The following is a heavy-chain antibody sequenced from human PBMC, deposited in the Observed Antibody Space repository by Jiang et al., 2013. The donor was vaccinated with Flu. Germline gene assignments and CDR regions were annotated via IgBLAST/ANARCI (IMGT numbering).Heavy chain of an antibody. D-gene: IGHD6-13*01. CDR3: SRGAAAAPDDYYYYGMDV. Sequence: SGAEVKKPGSSVKVSCKASGGTFSSYAISWVRQAPGQGLEWMGRIIPILGIANYAQKFQGRVTITADKSTSTAYVELSSLRSEDMAVYYCSRGAAAAPDDYYYYGMDVWGQGTTVTVSS. CDR2: IIPILGIA. CDR1: GGTFSSYA. V-gene: IGHV1-69*04. J-gene: IGHJ6*02.